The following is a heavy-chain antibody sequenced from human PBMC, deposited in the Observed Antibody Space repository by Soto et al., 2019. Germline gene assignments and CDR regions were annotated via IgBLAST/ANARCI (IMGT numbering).Heavy chain of an antibody. D-gene: IGHD6-19*01. V-gene: IGHV3-9*01. CDR1: GFTFDDYA. J-gene: IGHJ4*02. CDR2: ISWNSDNI. Sequence: GGSLRLSCAASGFTFDDYAMHWVRQAPGKGLEWVSGISWNSDNIVYADSVKGRFTLSRDNAKNSLYLQMNSLRAEDTALYHCVKDKGGESSGWSLYDYWGQGTLVTVSS. CDR3: VKDKGGESSGWSLYDY.